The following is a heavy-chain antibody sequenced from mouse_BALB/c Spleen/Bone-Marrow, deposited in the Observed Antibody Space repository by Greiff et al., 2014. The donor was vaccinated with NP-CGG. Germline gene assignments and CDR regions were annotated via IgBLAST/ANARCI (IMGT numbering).Heavy chain of an antibody. CDR2: ISDGVSYA. D-gene: IGHD2-13*01. CDR1: GFTFSDYY. V-gene: IGHV5-4*02. J-gene: IGHJ4*01. CDR3: ARAPPYDFYAMDY. Sequence: DVQLVESGGGLVKPGGSLKLSCAASGFTFSDYYMFWVRQTPEKRLEWVATISDGVSYAYCPDSVKGRFTISRDNARNNLYLQMSSLKSEDTAMYYCARAPPYDFYAMDYWGQGTSVTVPS.